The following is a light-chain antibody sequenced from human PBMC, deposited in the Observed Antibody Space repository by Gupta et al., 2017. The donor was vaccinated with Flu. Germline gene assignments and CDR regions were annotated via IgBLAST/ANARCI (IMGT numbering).Light chain of an antibody. CDR3: QQSYSTPYS. CDR2: AAS. CDR1: QSISSY. Sequence: QMSQSRSSLSESVGDRVTITCRASQSISSYLNWYQQKPGKAPKLLIYAASSLQSGVPSRFSGSGSGTDFTLTISSLQPEDFATYYCQQSYSTPYSFGQGTKLEIK. V-gene: IGKV1-39*01. J-gene: IGKJ2*03.